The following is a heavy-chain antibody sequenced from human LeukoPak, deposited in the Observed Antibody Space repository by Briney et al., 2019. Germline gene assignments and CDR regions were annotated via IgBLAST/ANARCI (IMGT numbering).Heavy chain of an antibody. CDR3: ARGGSIVGATPHDTFDI. CDR2: MYYGGST. Sequence: SETLSLTCTVSGASISSYYWSWIRQPPGKGLEWIGYMYYGGSTNYNPSLKSRVTTSVDTSKNQFSLKLSSVTAADTAVYYCARGGSIVGATPHDTFDIWGQGTMVTVSS. V-gene: IGHV4-59*01. D-gene: IGHD1-26*01. CDR1: GASISSYY. J-gene: IGHJ3*02.